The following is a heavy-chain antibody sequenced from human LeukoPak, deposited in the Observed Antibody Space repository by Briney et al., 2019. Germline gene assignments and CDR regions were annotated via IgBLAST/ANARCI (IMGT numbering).Heavy chain of an antibody. Sequence: PSETLSLTCTVSDGSISGYFWNWIRQPPGEGLEWIGYIYYSGSTKYNPSLKSRVTTSVDTSKNQISLRLTSATAADTAVYFCARQGEGTIDIWGQGTLVTVSS. J-gene: IGHJ3*02. D-gene: IGHD1/OR15-1a*01. CDR3: ARQGEGTIDI. CDR2: IYYSGST. V-gene: IGHV4-59*08. CDR1: DGSISGYF.